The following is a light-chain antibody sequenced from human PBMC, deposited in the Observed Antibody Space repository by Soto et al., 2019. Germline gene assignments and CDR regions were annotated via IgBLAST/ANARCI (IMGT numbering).Light chain of an antibody. CDR3: QQTYSTPRT. V-gene: IGKV1-39*01. CDR2: AAS. Sequence: DIQMTQSPSSLSASVGDRVTITCRASQSISIHLNWYQQKAGKAPKLLIYAASSLQSGVPSRFSASGSGTDFTLIINGLQPEDFATYYCQQTYSTPRTFGGGTKVDIK. J-gene: IGKJ4*01. CDR1: QSISIH.